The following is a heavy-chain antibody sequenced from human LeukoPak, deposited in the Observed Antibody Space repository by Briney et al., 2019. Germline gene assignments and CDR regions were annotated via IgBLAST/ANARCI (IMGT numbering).Heavy chain of an antibody. V-gene: IGHV3-21*01. D-gene: IGHD6-19*01. CDR3: ARDSSGWSYFDY. CDR1: GFTFSSYA. J-gene: IGHJ4*02. Sequence: PGGSLRLSCAASGFTFSSYAMSWVRQAPGKGLEWVSSISSSSTYIYYADSVKGRFTISRDNAKNSLYLQMNNLRAEDTAIYYCARDSSGWSYFDYWGQGTLVTVSS. CDR2: ISSSSTYI.